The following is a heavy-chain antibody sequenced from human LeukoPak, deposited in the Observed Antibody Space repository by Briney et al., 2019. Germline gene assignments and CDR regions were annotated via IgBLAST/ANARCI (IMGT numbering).Heavy chain of an antibody. V-gene: IGHV4-34*01. J-gene: IGHJ1*01. CDR2: IDYTGST. CDR1: GESFVGYY. Sequence: PSETLSLTCAVYGESFVGYYWTWIRQPPGKGLEWTGEIDYTGSTNYNPSLKTRIKMSVDTSKNQFSVNLNSVTAADTAFYYCARRRIPATITGSKLSSRFDTWGQGTLVTVSS. D-gene: IGHD5-12*01. CDR3: ARRRIPATITGSKLSSRFDT.